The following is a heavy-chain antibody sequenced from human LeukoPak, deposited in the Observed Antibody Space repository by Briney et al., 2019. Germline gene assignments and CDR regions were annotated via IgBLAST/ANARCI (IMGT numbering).Heavy chain of an antibody. D-gene: IGHD5-18*01. J-gene: IGHJ6*02. CDR2: ISGNGANT. Sequence: PGGSLRLSCSASGFTFSNYPMHWVRQAPGKRLEYVSAISGNGANTYYADSVKGRFTISRDNSKNTLYLQMNSLRAEDTAVYYCAREVDTLTDYYYGMDVWGQGTTVTVSS. CDR1: GFTFSNYP. CDR3: AREVDTLTDYYYGMDV. V-gene: IGHV3-64*04.